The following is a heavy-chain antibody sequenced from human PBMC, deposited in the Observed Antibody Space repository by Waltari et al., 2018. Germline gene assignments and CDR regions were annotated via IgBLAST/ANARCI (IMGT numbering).Heavy chain of an antibody. Sequence: EVQLLESGGGLVQPGGSLRLSCAASGFTFSSYAMSWVRQAPGKGLGWVSALSGRGGSTYYADSVKGRFTISRDNSKNTLYLQMNSLRAEDTAVYYCAKDRQWYYYDSSGYSPDFDYWGQGTLVTVSS. CDR1: GFTFSSYA. CDR3: AKDRQWYYYDSSGYSPDFDY. J-gene: IGHJ4*02. V-gene: IGHV3-23*01. D-gene: IGHD3-22*01. CDR2: LSGRGGST.